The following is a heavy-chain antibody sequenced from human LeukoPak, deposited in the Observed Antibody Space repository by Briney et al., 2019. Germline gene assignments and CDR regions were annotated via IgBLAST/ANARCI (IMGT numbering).Heavy chain of an antibody. V-gene: IGHV3-23*01. Sequence: GGSLRLSCAASGFTFSSYAMSWVRQAPGKGLEWVSAISGSGGSTYYADSVKGRFTISRDNAKNSLYLQMNSLRAEDTALYYCAREGYDSSGYYLDYWGQGTLVTVSS. D-gene: IGHD3-22*01. J-gene: IGHJ4*02. CDR2: ISGSGGST. CDR1: GFTFSSYA. CDR3: AREGYDSSGYYLDY.